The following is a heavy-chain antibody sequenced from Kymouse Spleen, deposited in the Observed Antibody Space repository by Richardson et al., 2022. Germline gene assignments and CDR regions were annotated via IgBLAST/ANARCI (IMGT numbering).Heavy chain of an antibody. V-gene: IGHV3-7*01. Sequence: EVQLVESGGGLVQPGGSLRLSCAASGFTFSSYWMSWVRQAPGKGLEWVANIKQDGSEKYYVDSVKGRFTISRDNAKNSLYLQMNSLRAEDTAVYYCARDRIAEEGWFDPWGQGTLVTVSS. CDR3: ARDRIAEEGWFDP. CDR2: IKQDGSEK. CDR1: GFTFSSYW. J-gene: IGHJ5*02. D-gene: IGHD6-13*01,IGHD6-19*01,IGHD6-25*01.